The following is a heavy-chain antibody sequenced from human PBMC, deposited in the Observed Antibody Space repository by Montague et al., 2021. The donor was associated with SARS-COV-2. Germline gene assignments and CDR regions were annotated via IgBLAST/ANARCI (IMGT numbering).Heavy chain of an antibody. CDR2: VYSTGGT. J-gene: IGHJ6*02. Sequence: SETLSLTCSITGGSIHSFYWNWIRQSPGEGLEWIGYVYSTGGTNYNPSLKSRATISVSTSKNQFSLTVGSVTAADTAVYYCARAGGGSSYNYYGLDVWGHGTTVTVSS. CDR3: ARAGGGSSYNYYGLDV. V-gene: IGHV4-59*01. CDR1: GGSIHSFY. D-gene: IGHD2-15*01.